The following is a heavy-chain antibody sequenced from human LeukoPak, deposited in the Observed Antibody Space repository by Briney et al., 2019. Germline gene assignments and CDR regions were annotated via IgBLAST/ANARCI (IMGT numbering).Heavy chain of an antibody. CDR3: AKDDAWIRFAS. Sequence: PGGSLRLSCAASGFTVSSNYMSWVRQAPGKGLEWVSGISPRGDITYYTDSVKGRFTVSRDNFENTVHLQVNSLRPEDTAVYFCAKDDAWIRFASWGQGILVTVSS. D-gene: IGHD5-12*01. J-gene: IGHJ5*01. CDR2: ISPRGDIT. CDR1: GFTVSSNY. V-gene: IGHV3-23*01.